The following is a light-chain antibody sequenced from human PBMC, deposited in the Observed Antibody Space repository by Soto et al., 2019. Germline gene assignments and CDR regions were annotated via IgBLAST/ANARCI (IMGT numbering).Light chain of an antibody. J-gene: IGLJ1*01. V-gene: IGLV2-8*01. Sequence: QSALTQPPSASGSPGQSVAISCTGTSSDVGGYNYVSWYQQHPGKAPKLMIYEVNKRPSGVPDRFSGSKSGNTASLTVSGHQAEDEAHYYCSSYAGSSNVFGTGTKVTVL. CDR2: EVN. CDR1: SSDVGGYNY. CDR3: SSYAGSSNV.